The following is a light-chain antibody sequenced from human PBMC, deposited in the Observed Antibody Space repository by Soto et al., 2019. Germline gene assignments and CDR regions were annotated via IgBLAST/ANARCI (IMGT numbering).Light chain of an antibody. CDR2: ELS. CDR3: SSYTSRNTGV. CDR1: SSDVGSYSY. Sequence: QSALTQPASVSGSPGQSITISCTGTSSDVGSYSYVSWYQQQPGKAPKLIIYELSNRPSGVSSRFSGSKSGNTASLTISGLQAEDEGYFYCSSYTSRNTGVFGTGTQVPLL. V-gene: IGLV2-14*03. J-gene: IGLJ1*01.